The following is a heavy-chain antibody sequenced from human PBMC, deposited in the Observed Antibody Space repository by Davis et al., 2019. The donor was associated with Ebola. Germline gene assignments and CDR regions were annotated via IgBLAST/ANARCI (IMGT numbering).Heavy chain of an antibody. Sequence: GESLKISCKGSGYSFTSYWIGWVRQMPGKGLEWMGIIYPRDSDIRYSPSFQGQVTISVDKSITTAYLQWSSLKASDTAMYYCARQGGKSWFGPWGQGTLVTVSS. D-gene: IGHD3-16*01. CDR2: IYPRDSDI. J-gene: IGHJ5*02. CDR3: ARQGGKSWFGP. CDR1: GYSFTSYW. V-gene: IGHV5-51*01.